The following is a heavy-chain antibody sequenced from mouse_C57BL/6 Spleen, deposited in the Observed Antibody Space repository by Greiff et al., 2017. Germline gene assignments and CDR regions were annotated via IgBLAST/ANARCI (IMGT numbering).Heavy chain of an antibody. CDR1: GYAFSSYW. CDR2: IYPGDGDT. J-gene: IGHJ4*01. Sequence: QVQLQQSGAELVKPGASVKISCKASGYAFSSYWMNWVKQRPGKGLEWIGQIYPGDGDTNYNGKFKGKATLTADKSSSPAYMQLSSLTSEDSAVSCCARALAWLLHSIAMDYWGQGTSVTVSS. V-gene: IGHV1-80*01. CDR3: ARALAWLLHSIAMDY. D-gene: IGHD2-3*01.